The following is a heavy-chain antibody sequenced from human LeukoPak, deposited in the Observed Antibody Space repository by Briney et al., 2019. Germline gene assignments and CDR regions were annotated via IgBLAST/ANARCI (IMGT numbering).Heavy chain of an antibody. D-gene: IGHD3-22*01. CDR1: GFTFSRSA. CDR3: AKDRHYYDSSGYYTY. CDR2: IAHHGNNK. Sequence: GGSLRLSCAASGFTFSRSAMHWVRQGPGKGLEWVAYIAHHGNNKYYADSVKGRFTISRDNSKNTLYLQMNSLRAEDTAVYYCAKDRHYYDSSGYYTYWGQGTLVTVSS. V-gene: IGHV3-30*02. J-gene: IGHJ4*02.